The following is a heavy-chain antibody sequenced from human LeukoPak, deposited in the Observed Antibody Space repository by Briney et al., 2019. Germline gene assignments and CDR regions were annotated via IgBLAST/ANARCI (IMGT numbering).Heavy chain of an antibody. Sequence: SETLSLTCAVYGGSFSGYYWSWIRQPPGKGLEWVGEINHSGSTNYNPSLKSRVTISVDTSKNQFSLKLSSVTAADTAVYYCARGLSPRINMVRGVRPPFRGVFDYWGQGTLVTVSS. CDR3: ARGLSPRINMVRGVRPPFRGVFDY. J-gene: IGHJ4*02. D-gene: IGHD3-10*01. V-gene: IGHV4-34*01. CDR1: GGSFSGYY. CDR2: INHSGST.